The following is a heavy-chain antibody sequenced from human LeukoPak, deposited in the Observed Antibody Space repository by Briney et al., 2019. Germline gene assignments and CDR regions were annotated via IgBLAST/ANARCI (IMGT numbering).Heavy chain of an antibody. V-gene: IGHV3-30*18. CDR1: GFTFSSYW. CDR3: AKASMIVVAPNDAFDI. D-gene: IGHD3-22*01. CDR2: ISYDGSNK. J-gene: IGHJ3*02. Sequence: GGSLRLSCAASGFTFSSYWMHWVRQAPGKGLEWVAVISYDGSNKYYADSVKGRFTISRDNSKNTLYLQMNSLRAEDTAVYYCAKASMIVVAPNDAFDIWGQGTMVTVSS.